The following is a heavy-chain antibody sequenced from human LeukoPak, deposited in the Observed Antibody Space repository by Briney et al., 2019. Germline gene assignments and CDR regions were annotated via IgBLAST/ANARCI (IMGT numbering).Heavy chain of an antibody. CDR1: GFTFSSYG. Sequence: GGSLRLSCAASGFTFSSYGMHWVRQAPGKGLEWVAFIRYDGSNKYYVDSVKGRFTISRDNSKNTLYLQMNSLRAEDTAVYYCAKGKRGYSYGFDPWGQGTLVTVSS. J-gene: IGHJ5*02. V-gene: IGHV3-30*02. CDR3: AKGKRGYSYGFDP. D-gene: IGHD5-18*01. CDR2: IRYDGSNK.